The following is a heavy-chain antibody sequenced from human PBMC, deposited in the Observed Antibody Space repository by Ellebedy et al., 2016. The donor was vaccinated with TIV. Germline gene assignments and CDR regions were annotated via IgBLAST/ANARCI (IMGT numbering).Heavy chain of an antibody. CDR1: GFTFIAYW. D-gene: IGHD3-16*01. CDR3: VTWGQSYGR. Sequence: GESLKISCAASGFTFIAYWMTWVRQAPGKGLEWVANIKQDGSEKIYVDSVKGRFTISRDNAKNSLYLQMNSLRAEDTAVYYCVTWGQSYGRWGQGSLVTISS. J-gene: IGHJ4*02. CDR2: IKQDGSEK. V-gene: IGHV3-7*01.